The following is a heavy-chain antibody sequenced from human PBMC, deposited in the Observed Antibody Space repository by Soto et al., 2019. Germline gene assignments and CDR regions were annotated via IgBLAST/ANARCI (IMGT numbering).Heavy chain of an antibody. CDR2: IDPTDSFT. D-gene: IGHD2-21*01. V-gene: IGHV5-10-1*01. J-gene: IGHJ4*02. Sequence: GWSLKISCEGSGYAFSNYWINWVRQVSGKGLEWMGRIDPTDSFTNYSPSFQGHVTFSVDKSTSTAYVQWSSLKASDTAMYYCGRQGGDGYNIDYWGQGTLVTVSS. CDR3: GRQGGDGYNIDY. CDR1: GYAFSNYW.